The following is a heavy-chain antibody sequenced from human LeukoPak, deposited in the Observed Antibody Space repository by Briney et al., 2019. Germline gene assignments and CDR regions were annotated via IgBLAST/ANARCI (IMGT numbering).Heavy chain of an antibody. CDR3: ARFITMVRGVIQRDFDY. Sequence: SGPTLVNPTQTLTLTCTFSGFSLSTCGVGVGWIRQPPGKALEWLALIYWNDDKRYSPSLKSRLTITKDTSKNQVVLTMTNMDPVDTATYYCARFITMVRGVIQRDFDYWGQGTLVTVSS. V-gene: IGHV2-5*01. CDR1: GFSLSTCGVG. CDR2: IYWNDDK. D-gene: IGHD3-10*01. J-gene: IGHJ4*02.